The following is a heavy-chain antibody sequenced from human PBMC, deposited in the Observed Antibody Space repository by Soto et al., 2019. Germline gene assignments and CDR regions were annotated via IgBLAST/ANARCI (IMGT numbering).Heavy chain of an antibody. CDR3: ARDPSGLSWLLPVAFDY. Sequence: GSLRLSCAASGFTFCSYSMNLVRQDPGKGLEWVSYISSSSSTIYYADSVKGRFTISRDNAKNSLYLQMNSLRAEDTAVYYCARDPSGLSWLLPVAFDYWGQGTLVTVSS. V-gene: IGHV3-48*01. CDR1: GFTFCSYS. D-gene: IGHD3-22*01. CDR2: ISSSSSTI. J-gene: IGHJ4*02.